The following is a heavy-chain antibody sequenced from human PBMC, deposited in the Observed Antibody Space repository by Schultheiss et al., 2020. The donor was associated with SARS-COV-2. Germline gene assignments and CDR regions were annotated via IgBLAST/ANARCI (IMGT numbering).Heavy chain of an antibody. J-gene: IGHJ4*02. V-gene: IGHV4-59*01. D-gene: IGHD6-19*01. CDR3: ARGNGWYFY. Sequence: SETLSLTCTVSSGSLIPYYWTWIRQHPGKGLEWIGYIYYSGSTYYNPSLKSRVTISVDTSKNQFSLNLSSVTAADSAVYYCARGNGWYFYWGQGTQVTVSS. CDR1: SGSLIPYY. CDR2: IYYSGST.